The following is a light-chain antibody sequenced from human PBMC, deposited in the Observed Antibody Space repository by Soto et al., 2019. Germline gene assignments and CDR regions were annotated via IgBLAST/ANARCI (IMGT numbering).Light chain of an antibody. Sequence: ERVVTQSPCTLSLSPGGRPTLSCRASQSVSSSYLAWYQQKRGQAPRLXISGTSSRATGIPDRFSGSGYGTDFNLTISRLETEDFAVYYCQQYGSSPRTFGHGTKVDI. CDR3: QQYGSSPRT. CDR1: QSVSSSY. CDR2: GTS. V-gene: IGKV3-20*01. J-gene: IGKJ1*01.